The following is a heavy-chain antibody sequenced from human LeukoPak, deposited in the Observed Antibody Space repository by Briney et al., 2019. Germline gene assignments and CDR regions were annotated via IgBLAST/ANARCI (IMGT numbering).Heavy chain of an antibody. Sequence: PGGSLRLSSAASGFSFSTYVMHWVRQAPGKGLEWVAVTAHDESQKYYADSVNGRFTISRDNSKNALYLQMNSLRAEDTAVYYCAKDFGDYSGWFFDYWGQGTLVAVSS. D-gene: IGHD6-19*01. CDR3: AKDFGDYSGWFFDY. V-gene: IGHV3-30*18. CDR2: TAHDESQK. J-gene: IGHJ4*02. CDR1: GFSFSTYV.